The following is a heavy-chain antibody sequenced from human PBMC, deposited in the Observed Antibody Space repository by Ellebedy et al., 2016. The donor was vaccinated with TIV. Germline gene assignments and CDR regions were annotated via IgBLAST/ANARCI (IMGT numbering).Heavy chain of an antibody. J-gene: IGHJ6*02. CDR3: ARELRRYCSSTSCFNRNYYYYGMDG. CDR2: ISAYNGNT. D-gene: IGHD2-2*01. CDR1: GYTFTSYG. V-gene: IGHV1-18*01. Sequence: ASVKVSCXASGYTFTSYGISWVRQAPGQGLEWMGWISAYNGNTNYAQKLQGRVTMTTDTSTSTAYMELRSLRSDDTAVYYCARELRRYCSSTSCFNRNYYYYGMDGWGQGTTVTVSS.